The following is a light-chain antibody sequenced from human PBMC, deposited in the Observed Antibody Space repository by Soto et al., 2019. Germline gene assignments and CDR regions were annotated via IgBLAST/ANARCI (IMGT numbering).Light chain of an antibody. CDR3: QQSWRIPIT. Sequence: DIQLTQSPSSLSASVGDTVTITCRSSQSINMNINWYQQRPGKAPNLLIFLTTRLQSGVPSRFSGSGSGTQFALTISSLQVEDFATYYCQQSWRIPITFGQGTRLQI. CDR1: QSINMN. J-gene: IGKJ5*01. CDR2: LTT. V-gene: IGKV1-39*01.